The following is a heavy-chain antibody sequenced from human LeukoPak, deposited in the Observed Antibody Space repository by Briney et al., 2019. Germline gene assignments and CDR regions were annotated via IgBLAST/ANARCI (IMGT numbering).Heavy chain of an antibody. J-gene: IGHJ4*02. V-gene: IGHV3-23*01. CDR3: ARPQTYYYGSESYYDY. CDR2: ISGGGHIT. CDR1: GFNFSTYA. D-gene: IGHD3-10*01. Sequence: GGSLRLSCAASGFNFSTYAMSWVRQAPGKGLEWVSDISGGGHITNYADSVKGRFTISRDNSKNTVYLQMNSLRAEDTAVYYCARPQTYYYGSESYYDYWGQGTLVTVSS.